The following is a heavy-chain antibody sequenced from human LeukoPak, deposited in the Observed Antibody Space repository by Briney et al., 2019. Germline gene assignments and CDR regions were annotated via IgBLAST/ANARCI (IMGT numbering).Heavy chain of an antibody. V-gene: IGHV3-15*01. J-gene: IGHJ6*02. CDR3: TTERNWELLRPYGLDI. D-gene: IGHD1-26*01. Sequence: GGSLRLSCAASGFNFNYVWMNWVRQAPGKGLEWVGRIRTKIEGETTDYAAPVKGRFTIPRDDSKTTLYLHMNSLKTEDSAVYYSTTERNWELLRPYGLDIWGQGTTVTVSS. CDR2: IRTKIEGETT. CDR1: GFNFNYVW.